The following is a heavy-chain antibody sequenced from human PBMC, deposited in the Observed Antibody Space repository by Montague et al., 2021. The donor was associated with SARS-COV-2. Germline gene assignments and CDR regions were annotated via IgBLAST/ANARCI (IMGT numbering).Heavy chain of an antibody. Sequence: SETLSLTCALSGDSVSSRKWWAWVRQSPMKGLEWIGEVSRTGITTFNPSLKRRVTISLDVSKNLFSLNLTSVTAADTAIYYCPRGLTVAGTDYWGQGSMVTVSS. D-gene: IGHD6-19*01. V-gene: IGHV4-4*02. CDR1: GDSVSSRKW. J-gene: IGHJ4*02. CDR2: VSRTGIT. CDR3: PRGLTVAGTDY.